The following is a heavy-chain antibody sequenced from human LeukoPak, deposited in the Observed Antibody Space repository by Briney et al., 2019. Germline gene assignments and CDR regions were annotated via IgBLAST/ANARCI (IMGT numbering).Heavy chain of an antibody. CDR2: IGGSGGSI. J-gene: IGHJ4*02. V-gene: IGHV3-23*01. Sequence: PGGSLRLSCVASGFTFSNYAISWVRQAPGKGLEWVSVIGGSGGSIFYVDSVKGRFNNSRDKTQDTLYLQMNSLRAEDTAVYYCAKSTSVAGTLFDSWGQGTLVTVSS. CDR3: AKSTSVAGTLFDS. D-gene: IGHD6-19*01. CDR1: GFTFSNYA.